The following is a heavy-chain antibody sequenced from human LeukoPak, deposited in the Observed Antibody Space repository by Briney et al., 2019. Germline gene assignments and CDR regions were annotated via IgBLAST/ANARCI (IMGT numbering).Heavy chain of an antibody. J-gene: IGHJ4*02. D-gene: IGHD6-19*01. CDR2: IKQDGSEK. CDR3: ARGRHSSGRNHFDY. Sequence: GGSLRLSCAASGFTFDDYGMSWVRQAPGKGLEWVANIKQDGSEKYSVDSVKGRFTISRDNAKNSLYLQMNSLRVEDTAVYYCARGRHSSGRNHFDYWGQGTLVTVSS. V-gene: IGHV3-7*01. CDR1: GFTFDDYG.